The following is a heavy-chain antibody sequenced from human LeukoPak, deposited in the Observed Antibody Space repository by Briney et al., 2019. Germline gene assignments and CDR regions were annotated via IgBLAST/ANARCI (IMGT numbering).Heavy chain of an antibody. D-gene: IGHD4-11*01. Sequence: GESLKISCKGSGYSFTTYWIGWVRQMPGKGLEWMGIIYPADSDTRYSPSFQGHVTIPADKSTSTAYLQWSSLEASDTAMYYCARLMTTVTTGGDYWGQGTLVTVSS. J-gene: IGHJ4*02. CDR2: IYPADSDT. CDR1: GYSFTTYW. V-gene: IGHV5-51*01. CDR3: ARLMTTVTTGGDY.